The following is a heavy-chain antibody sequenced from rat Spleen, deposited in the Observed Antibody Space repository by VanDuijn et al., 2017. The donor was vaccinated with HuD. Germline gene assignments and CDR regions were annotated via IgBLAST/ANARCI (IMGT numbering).Heavy chain of an antibody. J-gene: IGHJ2*01. CDR2: ISDDGSIT. V-gene: IGHV5-17*01. CDR1: GFTFSDYY. Sequence: EVQLVESGGGLVQPGRSLKFSCAASGFTFSDYYMAWVRQAPTKGLEWVATISDDGSITYYRDSVKGRFTLSRDNAKNTLYLQMDSLRSEDTATYYCASRDYWGQGDMVTVSS. CDR3: ASRDY.